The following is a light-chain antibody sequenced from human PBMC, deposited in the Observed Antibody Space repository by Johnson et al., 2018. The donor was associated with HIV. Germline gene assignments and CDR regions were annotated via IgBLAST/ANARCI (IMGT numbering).Light chain of an antibody. CDR1: NSNIGNNY. Sequence: QSVLTQPPSVSAAPGQKVTISCSGSNSNIGNNYVSWYQQLPGTAPKLLIYGNNKRPSGIPDRFSGSKSGTSATLGITGLQAGDEANYYCGTWDSCLSDVFGTGTAVTVL. CDR2: GNN. J-gene: IGLJ1*01. CDR3: GTWDSCLSDV. V-gene: IGLV1-51*01.